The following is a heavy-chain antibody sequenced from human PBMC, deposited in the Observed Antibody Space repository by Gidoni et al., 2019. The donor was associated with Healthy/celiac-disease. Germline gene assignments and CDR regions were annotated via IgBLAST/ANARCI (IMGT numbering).Heavy chain of an antibody. CDR2: IYYSGRT. Sequence: QVQLQESGPGLVKHSETLSLTCTVSGGSISIYYLSWIRQPPGKGLEWIGYIYYSGRTNYNPSHKSRVTISVDTSKNQFSLKLSSVTAADTAVYYCARDKQLYYYDSSGYYDWYFDLWGRGTLVTVSS. CDR1: GGSISIYY. D-gene: IGHD3-22*01. V-gene: IGHV4-59*01. CDR3: ARDKQLYYYDSSGYYDWYFDL. J-gene: IGHJ2*01.